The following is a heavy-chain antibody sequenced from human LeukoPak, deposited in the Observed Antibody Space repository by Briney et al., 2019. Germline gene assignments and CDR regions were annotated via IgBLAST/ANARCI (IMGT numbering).Heavy chain of an antibody. CDR3: ATNGYYCMDV. CDR2: IYNSGGT. D-gene: IGHD2-8*01. CDR1: GGSITSSFY. J-gene: IGHJ6*03. Sequence: SETLSLTCTVSGGSITSSFYWSWIRQSPGKGLEWIGYIYNSGGTKYNPSLKSRLTISVDTSKNQFSLNLSSVTAADTAVYYCATNGYYCMDVWGKGTTVTVSS. V-gene: IGHV4-59*01.